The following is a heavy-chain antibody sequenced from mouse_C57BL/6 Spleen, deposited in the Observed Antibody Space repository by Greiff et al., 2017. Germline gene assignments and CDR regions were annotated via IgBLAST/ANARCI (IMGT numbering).Heavy chain of an antibody. V-gene: IGHV1-52*01. CDR1: GYTFTSYW. CDR2: IDPSDSET. J-gene: IGHJ4*01. D-gene: IGHD2-3*01. CDR3: ARDGYYGVDY. Sequence: QVQLQQPGAELVRPGSSVKLSCKASGYTFTSYWMHWVKQRPIQGLEWIGNIDPSDSETHYNQKFKDKATLTVDKSSSTAYMQPSSLTSEDSAVYYCARDGYYGVDYWGQGTSVTVSS.